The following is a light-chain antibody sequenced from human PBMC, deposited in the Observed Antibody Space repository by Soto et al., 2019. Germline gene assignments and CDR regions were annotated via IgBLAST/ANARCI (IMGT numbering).Light chain of an antibody. CDR3: QQYDSYPWT. V-gene: IGKV1-5*03. CDR1: QSISSW. J-gene: IGKJ1*01. Sequence: DIQMTQSPSTLSASVGDRVTITCRASQSISSWLAWFQQKPGKAPKVLIYKASTLESGVPSRFSGSGSGTEFTLTISSLQPDDFATYYCQQYDSYPWTFAQGTKVDI. CDR2: KAS.